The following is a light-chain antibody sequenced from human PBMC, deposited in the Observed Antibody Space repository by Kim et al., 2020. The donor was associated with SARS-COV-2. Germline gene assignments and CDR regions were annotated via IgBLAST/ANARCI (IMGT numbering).Light chain of an antibody. Sequence: PSTLSASVGDRVTITCRASQSISSWLAWYQQKPGKAPKLLIYDASSLESGVPSRFSGSGSGTEFTLTISSLQPDDFATYYCQHHGTFGQGTKLEIK. CDR3: QHHGT. J-gene: IGKJ2*02. CDR1: QSISSW. V-gene: IGKV1-5*01. CDR2: DAS.